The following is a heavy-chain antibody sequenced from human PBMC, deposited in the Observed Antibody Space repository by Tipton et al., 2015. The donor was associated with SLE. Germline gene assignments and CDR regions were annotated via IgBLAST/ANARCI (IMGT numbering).Heavy chain of an antibody. CDR1: GYTFSSYG. J-gene: IGHJ5*02. Sequence: QSGPEVKKPGSSVKVSCKASGYTFSSYGINWVRQAPGQGLEWMGWISAYNGHTNYAQKFQGRVTITADESTSTAYMELSSLRSEDTAVYYCARRGLGGSSWYLGWFDPWGQGTLVTVSS. D-gene: IGHD6-13*01. CDR2: ISAYNGHT. CDR3: ARRGLGGSSWYLGWFDP. V-gene: IGHV1-18*01.